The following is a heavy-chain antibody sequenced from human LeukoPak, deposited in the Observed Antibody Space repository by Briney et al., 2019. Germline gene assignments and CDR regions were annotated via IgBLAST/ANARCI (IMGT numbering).Heavy chain of an antibody. Sequence: PSETLSLTCTVSGGSISSYYGSWVRQPPGKGLEWIGYIYYSGSTNYNPSLKSRVTISVDTSKNEFSMKLSSVTAADTAVYYCARDSIRDFWSGYYSGHYYYMDVWGKGTTVTVSS. CDR3: ARDSIRDFWSGYYSGHYYYMDV. CDR2: IYYSGST. J-gene: IGHJ6*03. D-gene: IGHD3-3*01. V-gene: IGHV4-59*01. CDR1: GGSISSYY.